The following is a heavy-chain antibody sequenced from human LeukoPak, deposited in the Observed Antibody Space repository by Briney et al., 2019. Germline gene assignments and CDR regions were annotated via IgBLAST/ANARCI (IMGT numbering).Heavy chain of an antibody. Sequence: ASVKVSCKVSGYTLSELSMHWVRQAPGKGLEWMGGFDPEDGETIYAQKFQGRVTMTEDTSTDTAYVELSSLRSEDTAVYYCAKDGPQGPYYYDSRTFDYWGQGTLVTVSS. J-gene: IGHJ4*02. V-gene: IGHV1-24*01. CDR2: FDPEDGET. D-gene: IGHD3-22*01. CDR3: AKDGPQGPYYYDSRTFDY. CDR1: GYTLSELS.